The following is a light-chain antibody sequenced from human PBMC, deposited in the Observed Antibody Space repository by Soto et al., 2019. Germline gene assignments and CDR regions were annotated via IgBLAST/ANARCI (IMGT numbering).Light chain of an antibody. CDR2: EVS. V-gene: IGLV2-14*01. CDR1: RTDVGGYNF. Sequence: QSALTQPASVSGSPGQSITISCTGTRTDVGGYNFVSWYQQHPGKAPTVIIYEVSNRPSGVSDRFSGSKSDNTASLTISGLQAEDEADYYCCSYVSSKTYVFGTGTKVTVL. CDR3: CSYVSSKTYV. J-gene: IGLJ1*01.